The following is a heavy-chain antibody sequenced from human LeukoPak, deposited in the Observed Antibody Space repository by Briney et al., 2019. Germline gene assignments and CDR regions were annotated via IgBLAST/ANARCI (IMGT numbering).Heavy chain of an antibody. J-gene: IGHJ6*03. CDR1: GFTFSSYS. Sequence: GGSLRLSCAASGFTFSSYSMNWVRQAPGKGLEWVSSISSSSSYIYYADSVKGRFTISRDNAKNSLYLQMNSLRAEDTAVYYCARDAIVVPAAIRQGFMDVWGKGTTVTISS. D-gene: IGHD2-2*01. CDR2: ISSSSSYI. CDR3: ARDAIVVPAAIRQGFMDV. V-gene: IGHV3-21*01.